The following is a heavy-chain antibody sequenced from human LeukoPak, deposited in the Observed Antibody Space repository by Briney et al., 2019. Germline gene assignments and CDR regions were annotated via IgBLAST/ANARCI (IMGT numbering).Heavy chain of an antibody. J-gene: IGHJ3*02. D-gene: IGHD3-22*01. CDR3: AREDSSGFDAFDI. V-gene: IGHV3-21*01. CDR1: GFTFSSYS. Sequence: GSLRLSCAASGFTFSSYSMNWVRQAPGKGLEWVSSISSSSSYIYYADSVKGRFTISRDNAKNSLYLQMNSLRAEDTAVYYCAREDSSGFDAFDIWGQGTMVTVSS. CDR2: ISSSSSYI.